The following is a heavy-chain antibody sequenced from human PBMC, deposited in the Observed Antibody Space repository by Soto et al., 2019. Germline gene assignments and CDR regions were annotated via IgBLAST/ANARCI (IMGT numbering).Heavy chain of an antibody. D-gene: IGHD6-13*01. Sequence: EASLKISCKGSGYSFTSYWIGWVRQMPWKGLEWMGIIYPGDSDTRYSPSFQGQVTISADKSISTAYLQWSSLKASDTAMYYCASSTIWCSSWYRGSYYNGMDVWRQGSRVSGSS. CDR2: IYPGDSDT. CDR1: GYSFTSYW. V-gene: IGHV5-51*01. J-gene: IGHJ6*01. CDR3: ASSTIWCSSWYRGSYYNGMDV.